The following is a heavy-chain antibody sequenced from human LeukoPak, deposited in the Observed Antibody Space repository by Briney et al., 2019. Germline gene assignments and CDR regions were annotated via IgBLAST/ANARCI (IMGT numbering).Heavy chain of an antibody. CDR3: ATPRDSGSYRDY. D-gene: IGHD1-26*01. CDR1: GYTLTELS. CDR2: FDPEDGET. V-gene: IGHV1-24*01. Sequence: ASVKVSCKVSGYTLTELSMHWVRQAPGKGLEWMGGFDPEDGETIYAQKFQGRVTMTEDTSTDTAYMELSSLKSEDTAVYYCATPRDSGSYRDYWGQGTLVTVSS. J-gene: IGHJ4*02.